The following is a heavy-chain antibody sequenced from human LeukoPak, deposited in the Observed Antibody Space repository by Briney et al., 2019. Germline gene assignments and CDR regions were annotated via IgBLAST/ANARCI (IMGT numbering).Heavy chain of an antibody. J-gene: IGHJ5*02. V-gene: IGHV4-59*01. CDR1: GGALSSYY. CDR2: IYFSGST. CDR3: AREGSGSLYNWFDP. Sequence: SETLSLTCTVSGGALSSYYWSWLRQPPGKGLEWMGYIYFSGSTNYNPSLKSRVTISVDTSKNQFSLKLSSVTAADTAVYYCAREGSGSLYNWFDPWGQGTLVTVSS. D-gene: IGHD6-13*01.